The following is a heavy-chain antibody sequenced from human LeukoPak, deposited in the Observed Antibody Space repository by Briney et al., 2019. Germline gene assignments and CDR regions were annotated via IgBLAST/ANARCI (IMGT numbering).Heavy chain of an antibody. D-gene: IGHD2-15*01. J-gene: IGHJ4*02. CDR2: IYYSGSS. V-gene: IGHV4-39*01. Sequence: SETLCLTCTVSGGSISSSNYYWVWMPQPPGQGLEWIGSIYYSGSSYYNPSLKSRVTISADTSKNLFSLRLSSVTAADTAVYYCARTDIVVVLAAIYFDSWGQGALVAVSS. CDR1: GGSISSSNYY. CDR3: ARTDIVVVLAAIYFDS.